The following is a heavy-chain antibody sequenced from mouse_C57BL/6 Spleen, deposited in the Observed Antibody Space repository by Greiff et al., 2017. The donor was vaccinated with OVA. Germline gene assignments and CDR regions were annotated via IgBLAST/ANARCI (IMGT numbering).Heavy chain of an antibody. Sequence: VMLVESGPELVKPGASVKISCKASGYAFSSSWMNWVKQRPGKGLEWIGRIYPGDGDTNYNGKFKGKATLTADKSSSTAYMQLSSLTSEDSAVYFCARYYYGNYYWYFDVWGTGTTVTVSS. D-gene: IGHD2-1*01. CDR3: ARYYYGNYYWYFDV. V-gene: IGHV1-82*01. CDR2: IYPGDGDT. CDR1: GYAFSSSW. J-gene: IGHJ1*03.